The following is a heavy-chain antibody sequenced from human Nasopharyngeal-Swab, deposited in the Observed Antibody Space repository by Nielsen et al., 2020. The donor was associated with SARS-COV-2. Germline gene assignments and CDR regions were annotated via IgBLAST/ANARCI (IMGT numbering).Heavy chain of an antibody. D-gene: IGHD1-1*01. V-gene: IGHV3-21*01. J-gene: IGHJ3*02. CDR2: ISSSSSYI. CDR3: ARSQGERRAGAFDI. CDR1: GFTFSSYS. Sequence: GESLKISCAASGFTFSSYSMNWVRQAPGKGLEWVSSISSSSSYIYYADSVKGRFTISRDNAKNSLYLQMNSLRAEDTAVYYCARSQGERRAGAFDIWGQGTMVTFSS.